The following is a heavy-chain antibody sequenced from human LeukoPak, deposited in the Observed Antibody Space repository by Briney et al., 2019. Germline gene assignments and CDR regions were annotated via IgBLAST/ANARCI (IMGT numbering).Heavy chain of an antibody. V-gene: IGHV4-59*01. CDR1: GGSISSYY. Sequence: SETLSLTCTVSGGSISSYYWSWIRRPPGKGLEWIGYIYYSGSTNYSPSLKSRVTISVDTSKNQFSPKLSSVTAADTAVYYCARVITPYFYDSSGYVHDAFDIWGQGTMVTVSS. J-gene: IGHJ3*02. D-gene: IGHD3-22*01. CDR3: ARVITPYFYDSSGYVHDAFDI. CDR2: IYYSGST.